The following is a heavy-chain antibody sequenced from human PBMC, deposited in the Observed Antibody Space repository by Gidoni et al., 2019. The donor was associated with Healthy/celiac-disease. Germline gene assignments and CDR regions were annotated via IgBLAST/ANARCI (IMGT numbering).Heavy chain of an antibody. D-gene: IGHD3-3*01. J-gene: IGHJ4*02. CDR1: GFSLSTSGVG. CDR2: IYWNDDK. CDR3: AHIINDFWSGYYFDY. Sequence: QITLKASGPTLVKPTQTLTLTCTFSGFSLSTSGVGVGWIRQPPGKALEWLALIYWNDDKRYSPSLKSRLTITKDTSKNQVVLTMTNMDPVDTATYYCAHIINDFWSGYYFDYWGQGTLVTVSS. V-gene: IGHV2-5*01.